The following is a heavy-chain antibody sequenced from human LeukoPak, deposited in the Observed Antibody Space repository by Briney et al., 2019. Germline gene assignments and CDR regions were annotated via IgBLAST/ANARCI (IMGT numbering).Heavy chain of an antibody. D-gene: IGHD5-18*01. CDR2: ISYDGSNK. V-gene: IGHV3-30*03. CDR1: GFTFSSYG. Sequence: PGGSLRLSCAASGFTFSSYGMHWVRQAPGKGLEWVAVISYDGSNKYYADSVKGRFTISRDNSKNTLYLQMNSLRVEDTAVYYCVRGRQGYHFDYWGQGTLVTVSS. J-gene: IGHJ4*02. CDR3: VRGRQGYHFDY.